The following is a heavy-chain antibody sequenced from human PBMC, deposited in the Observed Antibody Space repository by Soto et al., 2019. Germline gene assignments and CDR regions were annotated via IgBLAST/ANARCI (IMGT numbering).Heavy chain of an antibody. V-gene: IGHV3-30*18. D-gene: IGHD3-9*01. J-gene: IGHJ4*02. CDR2: ISYDGSNK. CDR3: AKSAHFDWLLPFDY. Sequence: PGGSLRLSCAASGFTFSSYGMHWVRQAPGKGLEWVAVISYDGSNKYYADSVKGRFTITRDNSKNTLYLQMNSLRAEDTAVYYCAKSAHFDWLLPFDYWGQGTLVTVYS. CDR1: GFTFSSYG.